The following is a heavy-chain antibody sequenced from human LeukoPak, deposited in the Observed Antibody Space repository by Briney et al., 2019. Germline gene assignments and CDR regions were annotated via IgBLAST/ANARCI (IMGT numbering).Heavy chain of an antibody. Sequence: AGGSLRLSCAASGFTFSTYWMNWVRQAPGKGLEWVANIKQDGSEKYYVDSVKGRFTISRDNAKSSLYLQMNSLRAEDTAVYYCARDLGHYGAGSYYNYWGQGTLVTVSS. V-gene: IGHV3-7*01. D-gene: IGHD3-10*01. CDR3: ARDLGHYGAGSYYNY. CDR1: GFTFSTYW. J-gene: IGHJ4*02. CDR2: IKQDGSEK.